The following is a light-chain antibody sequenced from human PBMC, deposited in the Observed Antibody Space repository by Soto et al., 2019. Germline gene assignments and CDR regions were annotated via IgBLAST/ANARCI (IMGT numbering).Light chain of an antibody. Sequence: QSALTQPASVSGSPGQSIAISCTGTRSDVGAYNYVSWYQQHPGKAPKLVISEVTNRPSGVSGRFSGSKSGNTASLTISGLQAEDEADYYCSSFTSRFTFVFGTGTKVTVL. V-gene: IGLV2-14*01. CDR3: SSFTSRFTFV. CDR2: EVT. J-gene: IGLJ1*01. CDR1: RSDVGAYNY.